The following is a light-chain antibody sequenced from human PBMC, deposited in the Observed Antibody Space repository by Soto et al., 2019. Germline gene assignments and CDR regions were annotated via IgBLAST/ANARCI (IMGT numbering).Light chain of an antibody. CDR1: QSIAGY. CDR2: STS. Sequence: DIPMTQSPSSLSASVGDRVTITCRASQSIAGYLNWYQQKPGEAPKLLIYSTSTLQSGVPSRFSGSGSGTDYTLTISRLQPEDFATSSCQQSHSTPRTFGQGTQVEIK. J-gene: IGKJ1*01. V-gene: IGKV1-39*01. CDR3: QQSHSTPRT.